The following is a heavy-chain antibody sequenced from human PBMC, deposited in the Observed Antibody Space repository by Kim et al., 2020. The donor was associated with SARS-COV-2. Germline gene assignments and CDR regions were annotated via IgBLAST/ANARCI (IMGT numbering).Heavy chain of an antibody. J-gene: IGHJ3*02. D-gene: IGHD3-22*01. CDR2: ISYDGSNK. Sequence: GGSLRLSCAASGFTFSSYGMHWVRQAPGKGLEWVAVISYDGSNKYYADSVKGRFTISRDNSKNTLYLQMNSLRAEDTAVYYCAKVKGNYYDSSGNDAFD. CDR1: GFTFSSYG. CDR3: AKVKGNYYDSSGNDAFD. V-gene: IGHV3-30*18.